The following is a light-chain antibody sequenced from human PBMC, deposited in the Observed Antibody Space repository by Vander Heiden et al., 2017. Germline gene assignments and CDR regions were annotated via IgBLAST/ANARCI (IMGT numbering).Light chain of an antibody. J-gene: IGLJ3*02. CDR2: DVS. Sequence: QSALPPPASVSRSPGQSITISCTGTSRYVGGYNYVSWYQQSPGKAPELMIYDVSTRPSGVSNRFSGSKSGNTASLTISGLQAEDEADYYCSAYTSSHTLVFGGGTKLTVL. V-gene: IGLV2-14*03. CDR1: SRYVGGYNY. CDR3: SAYTSSHTLV.